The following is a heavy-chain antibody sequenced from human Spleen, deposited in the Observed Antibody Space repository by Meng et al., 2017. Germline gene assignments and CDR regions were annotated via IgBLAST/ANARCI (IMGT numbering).Heavy chain of an antibody. V-gene: IGHV1-2*06. D-gene: IGHD6-6*01. CDR2: INPNSGGT. CDR3: TRDKWAARPSYFDY. J-gene: IGHJ4*02. CDR1: GYTFTGYY. Sequence: QVQLVQSGAEVKKPGASVKVSCKASGYTFTGYYMHWVRQAPGQGLEWMGRINPNSGGTNYAQKFQGRVTFTRDTSATTTYMELSGLRSEDTAIYYCTRDKWAARPSYFDYWGQGTLVTVSS.